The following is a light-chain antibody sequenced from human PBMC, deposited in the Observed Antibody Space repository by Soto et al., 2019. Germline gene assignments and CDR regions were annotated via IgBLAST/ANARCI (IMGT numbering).Light chain of an antibody. CDR1: QGISIE. CDR3: QQYNSYSVT. Sequence: DIQMTQSPSSLSASVGDRVTVTCRASQGISIELAWYQQKPGKAPKFLVYDASNLESGVPSRFSGSGSGTEFTLTISSLQPDDFATYYCQQYNSYSVTFGQGTKVDIK. J-gene: IGKJ1*01. CDR2: DAS. V-gene: IGKV1-5*01.